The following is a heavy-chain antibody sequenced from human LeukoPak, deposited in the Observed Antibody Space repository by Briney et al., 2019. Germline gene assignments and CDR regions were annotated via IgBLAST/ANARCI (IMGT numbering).Heavy chain of an antibody. D-gene: IGHD3-10*01. CDR3: ALTYYYGSGSYIIDY. CDR1: GGSISSGGYY. V-gene: IGHV4-31*03. Sequence: PSETLSLTCTVSGGSISSGGYYWSWIRQHPGKGLEWIGYIYYSGSTYYNPSLKSRVTISVDTSKNQFSLKLSSVTAADTAVYYCALTYYYGSGSYIIDYWGQGTLVTVSS. J-gene: IGHJ4*02. CDR2: IYYSGST.